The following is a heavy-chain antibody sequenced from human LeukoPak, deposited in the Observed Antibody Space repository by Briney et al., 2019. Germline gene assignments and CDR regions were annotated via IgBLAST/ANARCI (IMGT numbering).Heavy chain of an antibody. V-gene: IGHV4-39*01. Sequence: KPSETLSLTCTVSGGSISSSSYHWGWIRQPPGKGLEWVGSINNSGSTHYNPSLKRLVTISVDTSKNQFSLKLSSVTAADTAVYYCARLGGSSQDYWGQGALVTVSS. CDR1: GGSISSSSYH. CDR3: ARLGGSSQDY. CDR2: INNSGST. J-gene: IGHJ4*02. D-gene: IGHD1-26*01.